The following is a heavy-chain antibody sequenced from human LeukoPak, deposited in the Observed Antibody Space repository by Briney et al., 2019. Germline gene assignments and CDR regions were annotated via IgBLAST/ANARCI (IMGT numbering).Heavy chain of an antibody. CDR3: TKVLYSGSYFFDY. Sequence: GGSLRLSCAASGFTFSNYGMSWVRQAPGKGLEWVSGINGSGGSTYYADSVKGRFTISRDNSKNTLYLQMNSLRAEDTAVYYCTKVLYSGSYFFDYWGQGTLVTVSS. CDR1: GFTFSNYG. J-gene: IGHJ4*02. D-gene: IGHD1-26*01. V-gene: IGHV3-23*01. CDR2: INGSGGST.